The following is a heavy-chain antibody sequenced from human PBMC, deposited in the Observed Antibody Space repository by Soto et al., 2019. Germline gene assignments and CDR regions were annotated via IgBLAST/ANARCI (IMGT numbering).Heavy chain of an antibody. D-gene: IGHD3-3*01. CDR1: GYTFTSYA. CDR3: ARDPFYDFWSGSNWFDP. Sequence: ASVKVSCKASGYTFTSYAIHWVRQAPGQRLEWMGWINAGNGNTKYSQKLQGRVTITRDTSASTAYMELSSLRSEDTAIYYCARDPFYDFWSGSNWFDPWGQGTLVTVSS. J-gene: IGHJ5*02. CDR2: INAGNGNT. V-gene: IGHV1-3*01.